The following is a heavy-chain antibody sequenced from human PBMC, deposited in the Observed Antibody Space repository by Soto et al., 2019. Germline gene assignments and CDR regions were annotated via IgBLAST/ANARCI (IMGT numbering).Heavy chain of an antibody. CDR1: GATFSTSS. CDR3: ARDNLEDIDLRGYCFDS. D-gene: IGHD3-3*01. V-gene: IGHV1-69*01. CDR2: IIPIFGTT. J-gene: IGHJ4*02. Sequence: QVQLEQSGAEVKKPGSSVKVSCKVSGATFSTSSISWVRQAPGQGLEWMGAIIPIFGTTNYAQEFQGRLTLTADESTRTAYMELTTLGYQDTALYFCARDNLEDIDLRGYCFDSWGQGTLVTVSS.